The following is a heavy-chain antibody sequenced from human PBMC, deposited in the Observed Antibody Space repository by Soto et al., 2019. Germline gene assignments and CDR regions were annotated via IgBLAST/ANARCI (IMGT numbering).Heavy chain of an antibody. CDR3: ATYDYSNPRFDY. J-gene: IGHJ4*02. Sequence: VKVSCKASGGTFSSYAISWVRQAPGQGLEWMGGIIPIFGTADYAQKFQGRVTITADKSTSTAYMELSSLRSEDTAVYYCATYDYSNPRFDYWGQGTLVTVSS. D-gene: IGHD4-4*01. V-gene: IGHV1-69*06. CDR1: GGTFSSYA. CDR2: IIPIFGTA.